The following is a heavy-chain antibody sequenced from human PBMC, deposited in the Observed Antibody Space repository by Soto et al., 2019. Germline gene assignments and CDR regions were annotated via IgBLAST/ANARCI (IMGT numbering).Heavy chain of an antibody. CDR1: VFSFRSYA. CDR3: AKSFGAIAATAFDM. J-gene: IGHJ3*02. Sequence: GGSLRLSCAASVFSFRSYAMHWVRQAPGKGLEWVAVISYDGSKKYYADSVKGRFTISRDNSKNTLYLQMNSLRPEDTTVYYCAKSFGAIAATAFDMWGQGTMVTVSS. D-gene: IGHD2-15*01. CDR2: ISYDGSKK. V-gene: IGHV3-30*18.